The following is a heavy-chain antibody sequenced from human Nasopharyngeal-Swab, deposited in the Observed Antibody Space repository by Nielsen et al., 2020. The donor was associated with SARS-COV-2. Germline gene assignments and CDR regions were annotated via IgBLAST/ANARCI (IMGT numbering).Heavy chain of an antibody. V-gene: IGHV1-24*01. CDR3: ARDRDSSGYYYSNQAFDI. Sequence: ASVKVSCKVSGYTLTELSMHWVRQAPGKGLEWMGGFDPEDGETIYAQKFQGRVTITADESTSTAYMELSSLRSEDTAVYYCARDRDSSGYYYSNQAFDIWGQGTMVTVSS. CDR2: FDPEDGET. J-gene: IGHJ3*02. D-gene: IGHD3-22*01. CDR1: GYTLTELS.